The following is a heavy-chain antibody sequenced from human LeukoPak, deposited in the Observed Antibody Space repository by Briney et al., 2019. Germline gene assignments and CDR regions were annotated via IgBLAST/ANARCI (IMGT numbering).Heavy chain of an antibody. V-gene: IGHV4-59*01. CDR2: IYYSGST. CDR1: GGSISSYY. CDR3: ASYKRNAFDI. J-gene: IGHJ3*02. D-gene: IGHD1-1*01. Sequence: SETLSLTCTVSGGSISSYYWSWIRQPPGKGLEWIGYIYYSGSTNYSPSLKSRVTISVDTSKNQFSLKLSSVTAADTAVYYCASYKRNAFDIWGQGTMVTVSS.